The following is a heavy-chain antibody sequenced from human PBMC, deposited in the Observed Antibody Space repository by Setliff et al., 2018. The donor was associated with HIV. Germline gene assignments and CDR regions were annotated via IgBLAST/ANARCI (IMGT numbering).Heavy chain of an antibody. CDR1: GLTFTNAW. V-gene: IGHV3-15*01. J-gene: IGHJ6*02. CDR2: TKSKTDGGTT. Sequence: SCAASGLTFTNAWMSWVRQAPGKGLEWVGRTKSKTDGGTTHYAAPVKGRFTISRDDSKNTLYLQMNSLKTEDTAVYYCTTELLGSSWYGVDYYGMDVWGQGTTVTVSS. CDR3: TTELLGSSWYGVDYYGMDV. D-gene: IGHD6-13*01.